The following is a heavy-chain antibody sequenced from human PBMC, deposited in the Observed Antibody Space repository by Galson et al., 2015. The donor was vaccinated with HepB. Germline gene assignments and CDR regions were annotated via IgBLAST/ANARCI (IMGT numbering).Heavy chain of an antibody. CDR3: AYGVDV. Sequence: ISGDSVSSNTAVWNWIRQSPSRGFEWLGRTYYRSNWRKDYALSVRSRIIINADMSRNQISLQLNSVTPEDTAIYYCAYGVDVWGPGTTVAVSS. J-gene: IGHJ6*02. CDR1: GDSVSSNTAV. CDR2: TYYRSNWRK. V-gene: IGHV6-1*01.